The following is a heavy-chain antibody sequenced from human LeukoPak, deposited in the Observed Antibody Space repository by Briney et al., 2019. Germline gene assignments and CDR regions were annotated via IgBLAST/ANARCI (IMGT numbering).Heavy chain of an antibody. CDR1: GDSVSNNIAT. CDR2: TYYRSRWGN. CDR3: AKVGYGDIRYYFDY. J-gene: IGHJ4*02. V-gene: IGHV6-1*01. Sequence: SQTLSLTFAISGDSVSNNIATWNWVRQSPSRGLEWLGRTYYRSRWGNDYAISVKSRITINPDTSRNQFSLQLNSVTPEDTAVYYCAKVGYGDIRYYFDYWGQGTLVTVSS. D-gene: IGHD4-17*01.